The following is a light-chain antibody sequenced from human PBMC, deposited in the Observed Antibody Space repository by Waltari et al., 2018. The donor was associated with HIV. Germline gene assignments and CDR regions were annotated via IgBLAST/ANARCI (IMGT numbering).Light chain of an antibody. CDR3: QSYDSSVSAWV. Sequence: QPVLTQPSSVSEAPGQRVTISCPGGSSNTGAGYHVHWYQQLPGSVPKLLIYRNNNRPSGVPDRFSGFKSGTSASLVITGLRAEDEADYYCQSYDSSVSAWVFGGGTKLTVL. CDR2: RNN. CDR1: SSNTGAGYH. V-gene: IGLV1-40*01. J-gene: IGLJ3*02.